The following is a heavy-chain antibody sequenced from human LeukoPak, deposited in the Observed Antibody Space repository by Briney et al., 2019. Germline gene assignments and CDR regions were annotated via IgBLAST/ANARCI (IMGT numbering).Heavy chain of an antibody. V-gene: IGHV3-7*01. J-gene: IGHJ6*02. CDR3: AREDYYYYGMDV. CDR2: IKQDGSEK. CDR1: GFTFSSYW. Sequence: GGSLRLSCAASGFTFSSYWVSWVRQAPGKGLEWVANIKQDGSEKYYVDSVKGRFTISRDNAKNSLYLQMNSLRAEDTAVYYCAREDYYYYGMDVWGQGTTVTVSS.